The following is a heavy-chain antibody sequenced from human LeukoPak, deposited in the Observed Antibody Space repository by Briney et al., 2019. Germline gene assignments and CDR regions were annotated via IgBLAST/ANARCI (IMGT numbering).Heavy chain of an antibody. CDR2: INDSGSST. Sequence: RSGGSLRLSCAASGFTFRKYAMTWVRQAPGKGLEWVSGINDSGSSTYYTDSVKGRFTISRDNAKNTVYLQMNNLRVEDMAVYYCTKRLYVSGSSPDFWGQGTLVTVSS. CDR3: TKRLYVSGSSPDF. J-gene: IGHJ4*02. V-gene: IGHV3-23*01. CDR1: GFTFRKYA. D-gene: IGHD3-10*01.